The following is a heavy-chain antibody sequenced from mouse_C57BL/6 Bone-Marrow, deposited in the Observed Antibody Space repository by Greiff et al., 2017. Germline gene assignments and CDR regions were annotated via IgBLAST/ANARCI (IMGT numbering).Heavy chain of an antibody. CDR3: ARNVGYYGSSSPRYFDV. Sequence: VKLMESGPGLVAPSQSLSITCTVSGFSLTSYAISWVRQPPGKGLEWLGVIWTGGGTNYNSALKSRLSISKDNSKSQVFLKMNSLQTDDTARYYCARNVGYYGSSSPRYFDVWGTGTTVTVSS. D-gene: IGHD1-1*01. J-gene: IGHJ1*03. V-gene: IGHV2-9-1*01. CDR1: GFSLTSYA. CDR2: IWTGGGT.